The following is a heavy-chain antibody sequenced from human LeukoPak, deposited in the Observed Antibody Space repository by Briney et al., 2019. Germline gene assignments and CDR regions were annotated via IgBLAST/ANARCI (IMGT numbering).Heavy chain of an antibody. V-gene: IGHV3-53*01. Sequence: GGSLRLSCAASGFTVSSYYMTWVRQAPGKGLEWVSVIYTGGTTYYADSLKGRFTISRDNSKNTLYLQMNSLRAEDTAVYFCARGPILPLYFDYWGQGTLVTVSS. CDR3: ARGPILPLYFDY. D-gene: IGHD3-9*01. CDR1: GFTVSSYY. J-gene: IGHJ4*02. CDR2: IYTGGTT.